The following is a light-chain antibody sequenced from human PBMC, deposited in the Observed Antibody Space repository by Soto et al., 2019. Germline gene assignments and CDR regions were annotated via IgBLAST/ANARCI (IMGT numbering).Light chain of an antibody. CDR2: GAS. CDR3: QQYGSSPT. J-gene: IGKJ4*01. CDR1: RSVSSSY. V-gene: IGKV3-20*01. Sequence: EIVLTQSPGTLSLSPGERATLYCRASRSVSSSYLAWYQQKPGQAPRLLIYGASSRATGIPDRFSGSGSGTDFTLTISRLEPEDFAVYYCQQYGSSPTFGGGTKVEIK.